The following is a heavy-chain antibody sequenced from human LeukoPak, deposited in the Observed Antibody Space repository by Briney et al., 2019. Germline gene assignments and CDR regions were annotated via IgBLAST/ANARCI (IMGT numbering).Heavy chain of an antibody. V-gene: IGHV3-66*01. D-gene: IGHD3-9*01. CDR3: AKNHYDILTGHDY. CDR2: IYSGGST. Sequence: GGSLRLSCAASGFTVSSHYMSWVRQAPGKGLEWVSIIYSGGSTYSADSVKGRFTISRDNSKNTLYLQMKSLRAEDTAVYYCAKNHYDILTGHDYWGQGTLVTVSS. CDR1: GFTVSSHY. J-gene: IGHJ4*02.